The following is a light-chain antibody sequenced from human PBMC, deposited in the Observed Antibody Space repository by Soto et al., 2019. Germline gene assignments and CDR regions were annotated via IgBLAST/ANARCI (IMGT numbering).Light chain of an antibody. Sequence: EIVLTQSPATLSLSLGERATLSCRASQSLSGYLAWYQQRPGQAPRLLIYDASHRATGIPATFTGSGSGTDFTLIISRLEPEDSAAYYCQDRGNWPIFTLAGGTKVDIK. CDR3: QDRGNWPIFT. V-gene: IGKV3-11*01. CDR1: QSLSGY. CDR2: DAS. J-gene: IGKJ4*01.